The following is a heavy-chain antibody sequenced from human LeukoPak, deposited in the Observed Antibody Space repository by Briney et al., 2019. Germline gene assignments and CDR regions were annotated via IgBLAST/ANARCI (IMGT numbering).Heavy chain of an antibody. V-gene: IGHV3-23*01. CDR1: GFTFSSFG. Sequence: GGSLRLSCAASGFTFSSFGMSWVRQAPGKGLEWVSAISSTGGSAYYADSVKGRFTISRDNSKNTLYLQMNSLRAEDTAIDYCSKKGDRGADCDGSGCYHYYYYNMDVWGKG. CDR2: ISSTGGSA. J-gene: IGHJ6*03. D-gene: IGHD2-15*01. CDR3: SKKGDRGADCDGSGCYHYYYYNMDV.